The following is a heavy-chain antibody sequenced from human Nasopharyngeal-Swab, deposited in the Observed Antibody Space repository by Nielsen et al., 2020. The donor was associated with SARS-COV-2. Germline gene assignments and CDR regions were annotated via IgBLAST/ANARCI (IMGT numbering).Heavy chain of an antibody. J-gene: IGHJ3*02. CDR3: ARGGGSSGWYVAFDI. Sequence: SETLSLTCTVSGGSISSGGYYWSWIRQHPGKGLEWIGYIYYSGSTNYNPSLKSRVTISVDTSKNQFSLKLSSVTAADTAVYYCARGGGSSGWYVAFDIWGQGTMVTVSS. CDR1: GGSISSGGYY. D-gene: IGHD6-19*01. CDR2: IYYSGST. V-gene: IGHV4-61*08.